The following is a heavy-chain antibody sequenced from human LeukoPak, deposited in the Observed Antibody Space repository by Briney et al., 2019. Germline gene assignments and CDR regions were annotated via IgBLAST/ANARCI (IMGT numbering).Heavy chain of an antibody. D-gene: IGHD3-10*01. V-gene: IGHV4-34*01. CDR2: INHSGST. CDR1: GGSFSGYY. CDR3: ARFPMVRGVIRGWFDP. Sequence: PSEPLSLTCAVYGGSFSGYYWSWIRQPPGKGLEWIGEINHSGSTNYNPSLKSRVTISVDTSKNQFSLKLSSVTAADTAVYYCARFPMVRGVIRGWFDPWGQGTLVTVSS. J-gene: IGHJ5*02.